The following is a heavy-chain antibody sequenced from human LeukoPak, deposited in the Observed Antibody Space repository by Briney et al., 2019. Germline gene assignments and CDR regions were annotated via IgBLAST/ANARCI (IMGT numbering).Heavy chain of an antibody. V-gene: IGHV1-8*01. Sequence: ASVKVSCKASGYTFTSYDINWVRQATGQGPEWMGWMNSNSGNTGYAQKFQGRVIMTRNTSISTAYMELSSLRSEDTAMYYCARHGPLLEPPRGMDVWGQGTTVTVSS. CDR1: GYTFTSYD. CDR2: MNSNSGNT. D-gene: IGHD1-1*01. J-gene: IGHJ6*02. CDR3: ARHGPLLEPPRGMDV.